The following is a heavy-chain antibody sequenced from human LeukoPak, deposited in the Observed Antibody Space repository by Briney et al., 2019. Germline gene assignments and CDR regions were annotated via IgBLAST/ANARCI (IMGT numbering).Heavy chain of an antibody. J-gene: IGHJ4*02. CDR1: GGSISSSSYY. D-gene: IGHD6-13*01. Sequence: PSETLSLTCTVSGGSISSSSYYWGWIRQPPGKGLEWIGSIYYSGSTYYNPSLKSRVTISVDTSKNQFSLKLSSVTVADTAVYYCARDRGGEYIAAAGPFDYWGQGTLVTVSS. CDR3: ARDRGGEYIAAAGPFDY. CDR2: IYYSGST. V-gene: IGHV4-39*07.